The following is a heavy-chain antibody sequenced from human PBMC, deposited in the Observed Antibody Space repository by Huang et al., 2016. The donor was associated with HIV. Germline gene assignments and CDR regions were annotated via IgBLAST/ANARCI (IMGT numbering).Heavy chain of an antibody. CDR3: ATSTPDVGAGVLRSAFDI. CDR2: FDPEEGET. Sequence: QVQLVESGAELKKPGASVRVSCKVSGYTVSELSLHWVRQAPENGLGWMGGFDPEEGETIYAQRLQGRVTMTEDTSTDTAYMELSSLRPEDTAVYYCATSTPDVGAGVLRSAFDIWGQGTMVTVSS. V-gene: IGHV1-24*01. CDR1: GYTVSELS. J-gene: IGHJ3*02. D-gene: IGHD2-15*01.